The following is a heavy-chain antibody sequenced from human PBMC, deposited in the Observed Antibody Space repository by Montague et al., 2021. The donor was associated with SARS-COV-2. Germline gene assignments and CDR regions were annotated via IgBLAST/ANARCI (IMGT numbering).Heavy chain of an antibody. V-gene: IGHV3-21*01. CDR1: GFTFSNYI. Sequence: SLRLSCAASGFTFSNYIMNWVRQAPGKGLEWVSSISSSGSYIYYADSVKGRFTISRDNAKNTLYLQMNSLRAEDTAVYYCARAPGYDGTDYWGQGTLVTVSS. CDR2: ISSSGSYI. D-gene: IGHD4-23*01. CDR3: ARAPGYDGTDY. J-gene: IGHJ4*02.